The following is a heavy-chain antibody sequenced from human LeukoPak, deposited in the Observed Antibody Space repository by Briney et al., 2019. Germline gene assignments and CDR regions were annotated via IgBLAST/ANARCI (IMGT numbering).Heavy chain of an antibody. J-gene: IGHJ4*02. CDR2: INWNGGST. Sequence: GGSLRLSCAASGFTFDDYGMSWVRQAPGKGLEWVSGINWNGGSTGYADSVKGRFTISRDNAKNSLYLQMNSLRAEDTALYYCAREGYYYDSSGSYDYRGQGTLVTVSS. CDR3: AREGYYYDSSGSYDY. D-gene: IGHD3-22*01. CDR1: GFTFDDYG. V-gene: IGHV3-20*04.